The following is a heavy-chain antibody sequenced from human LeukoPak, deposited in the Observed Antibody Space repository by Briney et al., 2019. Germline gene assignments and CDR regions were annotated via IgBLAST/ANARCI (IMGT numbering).Heavy chain of an antibody. V-gene: IGHV5-51*01. D-gene: IGHD3-10*01. CDR3: ARGHYYGSGRDWFDP. Sequence: GESLKISCKGSGYSFTNYWIGWVRQMPGKGLEWMGIIYPGDSDTSYSPSFQGQVTISADTSISTAYLQWSSLKASDTAMYYCARGHYYGSGRDWFDPWGQGTLVTVSS. CDR1: GYSFTNYW. CDR2: IYPGDSDT. J-gene: IGHJ5*02.